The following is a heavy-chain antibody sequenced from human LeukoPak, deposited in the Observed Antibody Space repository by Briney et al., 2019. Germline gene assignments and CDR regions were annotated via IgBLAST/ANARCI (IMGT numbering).Heavy chain of an antibody. V-gene: IGHV4-30-2*01. D-gene: IGHD2-2*01. J-gene: IGHJ5*02. Sequence: PSQTLSLTCAVSGGSISSGGYSWSWIRQPPGKGLEWIGYIYHSGSTYYNPSLKSRVTISVDRSKNQFSLHLNSVTPEDTAVYYCARRLTQYDCFDPWGQGILVTVSS. CDR2: IYHSGST. CDR1: GGSISSGGYS. CDR3: ARRLTQYDCFDP.